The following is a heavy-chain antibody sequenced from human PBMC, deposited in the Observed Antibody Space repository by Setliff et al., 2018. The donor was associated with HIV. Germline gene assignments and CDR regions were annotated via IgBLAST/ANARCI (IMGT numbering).Heavy chain of an antibody. CDR2: INDRGDYI. J-gene: IGHJ4*02. CDR1: GFTFNNYA. V-gene: IGHV3-23*01. CDR3: ARDAPGYSHVLDF. D-gene: IGHD5-18*01. Sequence: LRLSCAASGFTFNNYAMAWVRQAPGKGLEWVSAINDRGDYIYYAEFVRGRFTISRDSFKNTLYLQMNSLRAEDTALYFCARDAPGYSHVLDFWGQGTQVTVSS.